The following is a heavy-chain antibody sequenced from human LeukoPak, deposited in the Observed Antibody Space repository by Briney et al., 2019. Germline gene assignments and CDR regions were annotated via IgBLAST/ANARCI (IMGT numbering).Heavy chain of an antibody. J-gene: IGHJ1*01. D-gene: IGHD6-13*01. CDR2: INHSGST. V-gene: IGHV4-34*01. CDR1: GGSFSGDY. CDR3: ARGSVAAAPYFQH. Sequence: SETLSHTCAVSGGSFSGDYWSWIRQSPGRGLEWIGKINHSGSTNYNPSLKSRVTISVDTSKNQFSLKVSSVTAADTAVYYCARGSVAAAPYFQHWGQGTLVTVSS.